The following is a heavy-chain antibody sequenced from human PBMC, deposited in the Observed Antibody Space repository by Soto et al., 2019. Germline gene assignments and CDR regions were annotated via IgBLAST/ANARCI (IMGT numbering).Heavy chain of an antibody. D-gene: IGHD3-10*01. CDR2: VYRGGIT. CDR3: ARARTDGEGFDFYYGLDV. V-gene: IGHV4-4*02. CDR1: GGSITNDAW. J-gene: IGHJ6*02. Sequence: WETLSLTCSVSGGSITNDAWWTWVRQPPGKTLEWIWDVYRGGITNYNPALKSRITISTHKSDNQFSLRLTSATAADTAIYYCARARTDGEGFDFYYGLDVWGQGATVTVSS.